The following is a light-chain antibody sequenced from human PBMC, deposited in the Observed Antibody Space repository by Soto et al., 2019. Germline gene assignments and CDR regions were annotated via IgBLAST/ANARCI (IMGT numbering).Light chain of an antibody. CDR2: EAS. V-gene: IGKV1-5*03. CDR3: QQYNSYPLT. Sequence: DIQMTQSPSTRSASIGDRVTITCRASQSISSRLAWYQQKPGKAPKLLIHEASSLESGVPSRFSGSGSETEFTLTISSLQPDDFATYYCQQYNSYPLTFGGGTKVEIK. CDR1: QSISSR. J-gene: IGKJ4*01.